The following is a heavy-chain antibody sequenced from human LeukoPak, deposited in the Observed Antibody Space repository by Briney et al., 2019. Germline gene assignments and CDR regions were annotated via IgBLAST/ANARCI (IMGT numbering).Heavy chain of an antibody. D-gene: IGHD3-22*01. CDR3: ARGIQEDYYDSSGYYYSWFDP. V-gene: IGHV4-30-2*01. J-gene: IGHJ5*02. Sequence: SQTLSLTCAVSGGSISSGGYSWSWIRQPPGKGLEWIGYLYHSGSTYYNPSLKSRVTISVDRSKNQFSLRLSSVTAADTAVYYCARGIQEDYYDSSGYYYSWFDPWGQGTLVTVSS. CDR1: GGSISSGGYS. CDR2: LYHSGST.